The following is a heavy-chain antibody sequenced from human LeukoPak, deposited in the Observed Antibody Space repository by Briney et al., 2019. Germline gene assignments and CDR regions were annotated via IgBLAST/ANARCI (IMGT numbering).Heavy chain of an antibody. D-gene: IGHD6-13*01. CDR3: ASSSSWPHKFDP. Sequence: SVKVSCKASGGAFSSYAISWVRQAPGQGLEWMGGIIPIFGTANYAQKFQGRVTITADESTSTAYMELSSLRSEDTAVYYCASSSSWPHKFDPWGQGTLVTVSS. J-gene: IGHJ5*02. V-gene: IGHV1-69*13. CDR2: IIPIFGTA. CDR1: GGAFSSYA.